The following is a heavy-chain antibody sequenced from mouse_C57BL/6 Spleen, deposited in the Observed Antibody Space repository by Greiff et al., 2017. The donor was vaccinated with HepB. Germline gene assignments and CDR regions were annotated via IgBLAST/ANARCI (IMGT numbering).Heavy chain of an antibody. V-gene: IGHV8-12*01. Sequence: QVTLKVSGPGILQSSQTLSLTCSFSGFSLSTSGMGVSWIRQPSGKGLEWLAHIYCDDDKRYNPSLKSRLTISKYTSRNQVFLKITSVHTADTATYYCARNYYGSSPWFAYWGQGTLVTVSA. CDR1: GFSLSTSGMG. CDR3: ARNYYGSSPWFAY. J-gene: IGHJ3*01. D-gene: IGHD1-1*01. CDR2: IYCDDDK.